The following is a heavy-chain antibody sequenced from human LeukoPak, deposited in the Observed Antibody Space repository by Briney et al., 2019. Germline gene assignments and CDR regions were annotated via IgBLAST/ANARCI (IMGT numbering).Heavy chain of an antibody. J-gene: IGHJ5*02. Sequence: PGGSLRLSCAASGFTFSSYAMSWVRQAPGKGLVWVSRINSDGINTSYADSVKGRFTISRDNAKNTLNLQMNSLRAEDTAVYYCARDLGQYYDTSDNWFDPWSQGTLVTVSS. V-gene: IGHV3-74*01. CDR3: ARDLGQYYDTSDNWFDP. CDR1: GFTFSSYA. D-gene: IGHD3-22*01. CDR2: INSDGINT.